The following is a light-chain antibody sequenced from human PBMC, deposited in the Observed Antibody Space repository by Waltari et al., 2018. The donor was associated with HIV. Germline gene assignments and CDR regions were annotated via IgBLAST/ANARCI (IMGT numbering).Light chain of an antibody. CDR1: SSDVGGYNY. V-gene: IGLV2-11*01. CDR3: CSYAGRYTYV. J-gene: IGLJ1*01. CDR2: DVT. Sequence: QSALTQPRSVSGSPGQSVTISCTGTSSDVGGYNYVSWYQHHPGKAPKFMIYDVTKRPSGVPDRFSGFKSGNTASLTISGLQAEDEADYYCCSYAGRYTYVFGTGTKVTVL.